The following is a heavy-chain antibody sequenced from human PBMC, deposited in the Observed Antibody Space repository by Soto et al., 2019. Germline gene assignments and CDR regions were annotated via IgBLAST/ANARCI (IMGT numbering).Heavy chain of an antibody. CDR3: ARGEYSSSWNYYYGMDV. Sequence: ASVEVSCKASGYTFTSYYMHWVRQAPGQGLEWMGIINPSGGSTSYAQKFQGRVTMTRDTSTSTVYMELSSLRSEDTAVYYCARGEYSSSWNYYYGMDVWGQGTTVTVSS. D-gene: IGHD6-6*01. CDR1: GYTFTSYY. J-gene: IGHJ6*02. CDR2: INPSGGST. V-gene: IGHV1-46*01.